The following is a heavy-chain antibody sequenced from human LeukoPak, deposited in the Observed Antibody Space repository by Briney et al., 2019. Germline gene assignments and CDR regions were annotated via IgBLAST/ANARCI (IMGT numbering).Heavy chain of an antibody. V-gene: IGHV1-18*04. CDR1: GYAFNTFG. CDR2: MSAHNGNT. Sequence: GAPVKVSCKASGYAFNTFGISWLRQAPGQGLEWMGWMSAHNGNTYYAQKFEDRITMTTDTSTSTAYMELRSLRSDDTATYYCARFRFAVTGIPDYWGQGTLVTVS. J-gene: IGHJ4*02. CDR3: ARFRFAVTGIPDY. D-gene: IGHD1-1*01.